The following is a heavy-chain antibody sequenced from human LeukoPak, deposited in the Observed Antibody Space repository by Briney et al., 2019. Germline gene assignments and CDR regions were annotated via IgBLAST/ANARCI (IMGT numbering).Heavy chain of an antibody. J-gene: IGHJ5*02. CDR1: GGSFSGYY. V-gene: IGHV4-34*01. D-gene: IGHD6-19*01. CDR2: INHSGST. Sequence: SETLSLTCAVYGGSFSGYYWSWIRQPPGKGLEWIGEINHSGSTNYNPSLKSRVTISVHTSKNQFSLKLSSVTAADTAVYYCARQGGPIAVAGTRGRRWFDPWGQGTLVTVSS. CDR3: ARQGGPIAVAGTRGRRWFDP.